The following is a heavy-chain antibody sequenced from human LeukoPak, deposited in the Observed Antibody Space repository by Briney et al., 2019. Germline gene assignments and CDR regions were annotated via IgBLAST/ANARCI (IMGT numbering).Heavy chain of an antibody. CDR2: IIPILGIA. CDR1: GGTFSSYA. D-gene: IGHD6-13*01. J-gene: IGHJ4*02. Sequence: SVKVSCKASGGTFSSYAISWVRQAPGQGLEWMGRIIPILGIANYAQKFQGRVTITADKSTSTAYMELSSLRSEDTAVYYCGSVGGIAAAGIGYWGQGTLVTVSS. V-gene: IGHV1-69*04. CDR3: GSVGGIAAAGIGY.